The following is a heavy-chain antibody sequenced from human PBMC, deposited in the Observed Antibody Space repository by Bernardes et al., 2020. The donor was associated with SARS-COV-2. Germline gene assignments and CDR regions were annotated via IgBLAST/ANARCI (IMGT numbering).Heavy chain of an antibody. Sequence: GGSLRLACEASGFTFSTYTMNWVRQGPGKGLEWVSTITDSGDSTYYADSVKGRFTISRDNSKNRLYLQMNSLRAEDTAVYFCAKRRVEWELLHYFDAWVQGTLVTVSS. V-gene: IGHV3-23*01. CDR1: GFTFSTYT. CDR3: AKRRVEWELLHYFDA. J-gene: IGHJ4*02. CDR2: ITDSGDST. D-gene: IGHD1-26*01.